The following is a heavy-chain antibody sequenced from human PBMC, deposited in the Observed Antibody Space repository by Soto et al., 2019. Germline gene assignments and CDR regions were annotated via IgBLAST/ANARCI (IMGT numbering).Heavy chain of an antibody. CDR1: GGSFSGYY. V-gene: IGHV4-34*01. Sequence: KPSETLSLTCAVYGGSFSGYYWSWIRQPPGKGLEWIGEINHSGSTNYNPSLKSRVTISVDTSKNQFSLKLSSVTAADTAVYYCARGRHIKYYDFWSGTRSQEYYGMDVWGQGTTVTVSS. CDR3: ARGRHIKYYDFWSGTRSQEYYGMDV. CDR2: INHSGST. D-gene: IGHD3-3*01. J-gene: IGHJ6*02.